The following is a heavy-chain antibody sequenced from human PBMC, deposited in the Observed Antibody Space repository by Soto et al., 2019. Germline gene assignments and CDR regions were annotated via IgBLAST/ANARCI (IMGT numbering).Heavy chain of an antibody. CDR3: ARSDYDILTGPTPPWFDP. CDR1: GYTFTSYY. V-gene: IGHV1-46*03. J-gene: IGHJ5*02. Sequence: ASVKVSCKASGYTFTSYYMHWVRQAPGQGLEWMGIINPSGGSTSYAQKFQGRVTMTRDTSTSTVYMELSSLRSEDTVVYYCARSDYDILTGPTPPWFDPWGQGTLVTVSS. CDR2: INPSGGST. D-gene: IGHD3-9*01.